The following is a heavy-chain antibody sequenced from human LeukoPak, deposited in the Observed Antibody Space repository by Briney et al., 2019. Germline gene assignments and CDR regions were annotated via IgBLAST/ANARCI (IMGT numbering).Heavy chain of an antibody. J-gene: IGHJ4*02. CDR2: ISGSGDST. Sequence: GGSLRLSCEASGFTFSSYAMSWVRQAPGKGLEWVSVISGSGDSTYYADSVEGRCTISRDNSKDALYLQMNSLRAEDTAVYYCARVGYSGYDYDCWGQGTLVTVSS. V-gene: IGHV3-23*01. CDR3: ARVGYSGYDYDC. CDR1: GFTFSSYA. D-gene: IGHD5-12*01.